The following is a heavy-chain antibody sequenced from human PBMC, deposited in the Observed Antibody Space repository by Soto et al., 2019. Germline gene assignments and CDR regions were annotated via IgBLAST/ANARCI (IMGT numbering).Heavy chain of an antibody. CDR2: ISGSGGST. Sequence: PGGSLRLSCAASGFTFSSYAMSWVRQAPGKGLEWVPAISGSGGSTYYADSVKGRFTISRDNSKNTLYLQMNSLRAEDTAVYCCAKGYRYWVTPFDYWAREPWSPSPQ. CDR1: GFTFSSYA. D-gene: IGHD1-1*01. J-gene: IGHJ4*02. CDR3: AKGYRYWVTPFDY. V-gene: IGHV3-23*01.